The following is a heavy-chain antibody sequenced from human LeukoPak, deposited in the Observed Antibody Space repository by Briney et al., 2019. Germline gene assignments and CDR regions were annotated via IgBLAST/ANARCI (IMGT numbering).Heavy chain of an antibody. Sequence: SETLSLTCAVYGGSFSGYYWSWIRQPPGKGLEWIGEINHSGSTNYNPSLKSRVTISVDTSKNQFSLKLSSVTAADTAVYYCARGDLRLLKNWGQGTLVTVSS. CDR2: INHSGST. CDR3: ARGDLRLLKN. D-gene: IGHD5/OR15-5a*01. J-gene: IGHJ4*02. V-gene: IGHV4-34*01. CDR1: GGSFSGYY.